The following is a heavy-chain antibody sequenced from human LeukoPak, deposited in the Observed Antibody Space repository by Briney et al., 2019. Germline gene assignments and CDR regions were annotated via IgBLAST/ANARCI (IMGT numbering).Heavy chain of an antibody. J-gene: IGHJ5*02. CDR3: ARGWQINSSGGFVDP. V-gene: IGHV1-2*02. CDR1: GYGFTDYY. D-gene: IGHD6-6*01. Sequence: ASLKVSFQASGYGFTDYYVHWIRQAPGQGLEWTGWINPSSGATIYAQKFQGRVTMTRDTFTTKAYMEIKSLVSDDTAVYYCARGWQINSSGGFVDPWGQGTLVTVSS. CDR2: INPSSGAT.